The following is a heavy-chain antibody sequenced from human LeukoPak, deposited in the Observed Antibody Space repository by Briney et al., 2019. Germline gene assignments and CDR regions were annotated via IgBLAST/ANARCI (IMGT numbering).Heavy chain of an antibody. V-gene: IGHV3-30*03. CDR1: GFTFSSYG. CDR3: ARDQTYERRPWVGAFDI. D-gene: IGHD3-16*01. J-gene: IGHJ3*02. Sequence: GSLRLSCAASGFTFSSYGMHWVRQAPGKGLEWVAVISYDGSNKYYADSVKGRFTISRDNAENSVFLQMNSLRAEDSAVYYCARDQTYERRPWVGAFDIWGQGTVVTVSS. CDR2: ISYDGSNK.